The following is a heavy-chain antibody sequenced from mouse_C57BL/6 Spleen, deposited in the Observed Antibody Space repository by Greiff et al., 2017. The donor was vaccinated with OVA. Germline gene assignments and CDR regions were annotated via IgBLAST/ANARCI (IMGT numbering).Heavy chain of an antibody. CDR1: GFTFSSYG. J-gene: IGHJ4*01. Sequence: EVKLVESGGDLVKPGGSLKLSCAASGFTFSSYGMSWVRQTPDKRLEWVATISSGGSYTYYPDSVKGRFTISRDNAKNTLYLQMSSLKSEDTAMYYCARQGGPHAMDYWGQGTSVTVSS. CDR2: ISSGGSYT. CDR3: ARQGGPHAMDY. V-gene: IGHV5-6*01.